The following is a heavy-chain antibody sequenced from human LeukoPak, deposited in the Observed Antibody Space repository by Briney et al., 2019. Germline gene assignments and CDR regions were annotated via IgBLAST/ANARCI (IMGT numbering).Heavy chain of an antibody. V-gene: IGHV1-2*02. CDR1: GYTFTGYY. CDR2: INPNSGGT. Sequence: ASVTVSCKASGYTFTGYYMHWVRQAPGQGLEWMGWINPNSGGTNYAQKFQGRVTITRDTSISTAYMELSRLRSEDTAVYYCARSSVVTAMVHLDYWGQGTLVTVSS. D-gene: IGHD2-21*02. CDR3: ARSSVVTAMVHLDY. J-gene: IGHJ4*02.